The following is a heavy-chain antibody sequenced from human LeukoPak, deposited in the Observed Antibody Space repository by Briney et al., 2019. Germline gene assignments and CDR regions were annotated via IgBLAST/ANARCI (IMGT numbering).Heavy chain of an antibody. V-gene: IGHV3-23*01. CDR1: GFSFSIYA. D-gene: IGHD6-19*01. J-gene: IGHJ4*02. Sequence: GGSLKLSCAASGFSFSIYAMSWVRQAPGKGLEWVSSISGSGDNTYYAESVKGRFTISRDNSKNTLFLQMNSLRAEDTAVFYCAKRSGYTTGWFFDFWGQGTLVSVSS. CDR2: ISGSGDNT. CDR3: AKRSGYTTGWFFDF.